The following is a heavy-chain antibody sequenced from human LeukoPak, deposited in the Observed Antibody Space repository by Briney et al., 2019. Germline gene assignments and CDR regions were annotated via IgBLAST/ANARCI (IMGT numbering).Heavy chain of an antibody. Sequence: PSETLSLTCAVYGGSFSGYYWSWIRQPPGKGLGWIGEINHSGSTNYNPSLKSRVTISVDTSKNQFSLKLSSVTAADTAVYYCARLVAATDGMDVWGQGTTVTVSS. CDR2: INHSGST. CDR3: ARLVAATDGMDV. J-gene: IGHJ6*02. D-gene: IGHD2-15*01. CDR1: GGSFSGYY. V-gene: IGHV4-34*01.